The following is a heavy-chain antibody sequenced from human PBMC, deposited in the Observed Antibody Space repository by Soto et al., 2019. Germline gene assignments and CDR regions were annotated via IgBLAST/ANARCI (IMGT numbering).Heavy chain of an antibody. Sequence: GASVKVSCKSSGYTFTSYYMLWVRQAPGQGLEWMGIINPSGGSTSYAQKFQGRVTMTRDTSTSTVYMELSSLRSEDSAVYYYARVSRCSCFHYWGQGTVVTVSS. V-gene: IGHV1-46*01. CDR3: ARVSRCSCFHY. CDR2: INPSGGST. D-gene: IGHD6-13*01. CDR1: GYTFTSYY. J-gene: IGHJ4*02.